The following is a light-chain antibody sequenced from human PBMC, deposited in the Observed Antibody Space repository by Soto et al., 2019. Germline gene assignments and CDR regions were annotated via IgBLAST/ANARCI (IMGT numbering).Light chain of an antibody. CDR1: SSDVGAYNF. CDR2: NVY. J-gene: IGLJ1*01. V-gene: IGLV2-14*03. CDR3: SAYTVSRTYV. Sequence: QSVLTQPASVSGARGQSMTISCTGTSSDVGAYNFVSWHQQHPGKAPTLMIYNVYDWPSGISYRFSGSKSGNTASLTISGLQGEDEADYYCSAYTVSRTYVFGTGTKVTVL.